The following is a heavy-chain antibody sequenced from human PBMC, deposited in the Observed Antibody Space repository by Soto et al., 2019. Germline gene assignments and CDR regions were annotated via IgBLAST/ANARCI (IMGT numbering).Heavy chain of an antibody. J-gene: IGHJ2*01. CDR1: GYTFTSYG. Sequence: QVQLVQSGPEVKRPGASVKVSCKPSGYTFTSYGISWVRQAPGQGLEWMGWISAHNGNTTYAQKVQGRVTMTTDTATSTAYMELTSLRSDDTAVYYCARSWNSTTSYFDLWARGTLVTVSS. D-gene: IGHD2-2*01. CDR3: ARSWNSTTSYFDL. V-gene: IGHV1-18*01. CDR2: ISAHNGNT.